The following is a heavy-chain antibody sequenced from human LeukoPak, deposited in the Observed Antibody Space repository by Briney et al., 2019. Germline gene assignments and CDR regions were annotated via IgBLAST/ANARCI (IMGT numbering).Heavy chain of an antibody. J-gene: IGHJ5*02. D-gene: IGHD6-19*01. V-gene: IGHV3-21*01. Sequence: GGALRLSCVASGFTFSAYSMNWVRQAPGKGLEWVSSITSSSTYVYYADSLRGRFTISRDNAKNSLYLQMNSLRAEDTAVYYCARKVAVAGSDWFDPWGQGTLVTVSS. CDR3: ARKVAVAGSDWFDP. CDR2: ITSSSTYV. CDR1: GFTFSAYS.